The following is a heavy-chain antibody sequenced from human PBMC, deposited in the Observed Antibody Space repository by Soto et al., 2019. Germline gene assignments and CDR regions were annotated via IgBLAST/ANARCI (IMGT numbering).Heavy chain of an antibody. V-gene: IGHV3-30-3*01. D-gene: IGHD1-26*01. Sequence: PGGSLRLSCAASGFTFSSYTMHWIRQAPGKGLEWVTIISFDGTNKFYADSVTGRFTISRDNSKNTLYLQMNSLRPEDTAVYYCASGTIVEATGGAFDLWGQGTLVTVSS. CDR1: GFTFSSYT. J-gene: IGHJ3*01. CDR2: ISFDGTNK. CDR3: ASGTIVEATGGAFDL.